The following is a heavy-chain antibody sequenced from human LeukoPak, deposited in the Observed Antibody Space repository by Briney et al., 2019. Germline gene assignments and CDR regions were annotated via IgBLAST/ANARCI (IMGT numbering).Heavy chain of an antibody. V-gene: IGHV5-51*01. J-gene: IGHJ4*02. CDR2: IYPGDSDT. CDR3: ARQTTVTTE. D-gene: IGHD1-1*01. Sequence: GESLKISCEGSGYNFTTYWIGWVRQMPGKGLEWMGIIYPGDSDTRYSPSFQGQVTISVDKSISTAYLQWSSLKASDTAVYYCARQTTVTTEWGLGTLVTVSS. CDR1: GYNFTTYW.